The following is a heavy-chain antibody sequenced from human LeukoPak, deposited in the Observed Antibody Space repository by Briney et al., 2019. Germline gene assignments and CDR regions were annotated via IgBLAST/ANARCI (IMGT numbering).Heavy chain of an antibody. CDR2: IHYSGST. CDR3: ARPYSSSWHDTFDI. CDR1: GGSISSYY. Sequence: SETLSLTCTVSGGSISSYYWSWIRQPPGKGLEWIGYIHYSGSTNYSPSLKSRVTLSVDTSKNQFSLKLSSVTAADTAVYYCARPYSSSWHDTFDIWGQGTMVTVSS. J-gene: IGHJ3*02. V-gene: IGHV4-59*08. D-gene: IGHD6-13*01.